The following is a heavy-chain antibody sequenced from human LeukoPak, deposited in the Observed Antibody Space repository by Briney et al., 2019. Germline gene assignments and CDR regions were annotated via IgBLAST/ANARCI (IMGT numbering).Heavy chain of an antibody. CDR2: ISWDGGST. CDR1: GFTFDDYA. J-gene: IGHJ4*02. D-gene: IGHD5-12*01. CDR3: AKDGQWLMTFDY. V-gene: IGHV3-43*02. Sequence: GGSLRLSCAASGFTFDDYAMHWVRQPPGKGLEWVSLISWDGGSTYYADSVKGRFTISRDNSKNSLYLQMNSLRTEDTALYYCAKDGQWLMTFDYWGQGTLVTVSS.